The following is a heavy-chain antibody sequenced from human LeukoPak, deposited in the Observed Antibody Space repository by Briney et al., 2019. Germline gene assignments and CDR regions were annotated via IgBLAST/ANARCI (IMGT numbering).Heavy chain of an antibody. Sequence: SETLSLTCTVSGYSISSGYYWGWIRPPPGKGLEWIGSIYHSGSTYYNPSLKSRVTISVDTSKNQSSLKLSSVTAADTAVYYCARVGSSSRRNYYYYYMDVWGKGTTVTVSS. CDR3: ARVGSSSRRNYYYYYMDV. J-gene: IGHJ6*03. CDR2: IYHSGST. CDR1: GYSISSGYY. D-gene: IGHD6-13*01. V-gene: IGHV4-38-2*02.